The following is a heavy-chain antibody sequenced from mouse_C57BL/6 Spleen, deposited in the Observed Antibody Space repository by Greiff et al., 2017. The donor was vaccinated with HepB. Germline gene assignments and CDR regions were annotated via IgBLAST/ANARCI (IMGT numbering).Heavy chain of an antibody. CDR2: INPYNGDT. CDR1: GYSFTGYF. V-gene: IGHV1-20*01. Sequence: VQLKESGPELVKPGDSVKISCKASGYSFTGYFMNWVMQSHGKSLEWIGRINPYNGDTFYNQKFKGKATLTVDNSSSTAHRELRSLTSEDSAVYYCARQDTTVVATPFAYWGQGTLVTVSA. D-gene: IGHD1-1*01. J-gene: IGHJ3*01. CDR3: ARQDTTVVATPFAY.